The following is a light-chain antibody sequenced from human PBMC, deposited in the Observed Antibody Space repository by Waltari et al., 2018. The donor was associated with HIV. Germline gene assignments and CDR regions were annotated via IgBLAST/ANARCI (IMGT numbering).Light chain of an antibody. CDR1: SSDVGDYNS. J-gene: IGLJ3*02. CDR2: DVT. V-gene: IGLV2-14*01. Sequence: QSALTQPPSASGSPGQSVTISCTGTSSDVGDYNSVSWYRHLPDIPPQLVIYDVTRRPSGVSSRFSGSKSGNTASLTISGLQTDDEGHYYCSSSSSSGSVLFGGGTKVTV. CDR3: SSSSSSGSVL.